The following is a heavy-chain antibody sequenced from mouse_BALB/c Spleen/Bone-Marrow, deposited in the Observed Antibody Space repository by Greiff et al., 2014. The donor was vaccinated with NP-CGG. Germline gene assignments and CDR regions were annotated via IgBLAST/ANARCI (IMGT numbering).Heavy chain of an antibody. CDR2: IWGGGST. Sequence: QVQLKQSGPGLVAPSQSLSIACTVSGFSLTDFGVGWIRQPPGKGLEWLGVIWGGGSTYYNSSLKSRLSISKDNSKSQVFLKMNNLKTDDTAMYYCAKHTLRYYAMDYWGQGTSVTVSS. CDR1: GFSLTDFG. J-gene: IGHJ4*01. V-gene: IGHV2-6-5*01. CDR3: AKHTLRYYAMDY. D-gene: IGHD1-1*01.